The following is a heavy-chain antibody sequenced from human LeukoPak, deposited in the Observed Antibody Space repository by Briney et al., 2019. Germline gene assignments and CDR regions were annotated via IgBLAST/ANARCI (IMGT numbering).Heavy chain of an antibody. CDR2: ILNDGSQE. V-gene: IGHV3-33*01. J-gene: IGHJ3*02. CDR1: GFTFSSYG. CDR3: ARDDALGDNALDI. Sequence: GRSLRLSCAASGFTFSSYGMHWVRQAPGKGLEWVAVILNDGSQEKYADSVKGRFTISRDNSKNTLVLQMNSLRAEDTAVYYCARDDALGDNALDIWGQGTMVTVSS. D-gene: IGHD3-16*01.